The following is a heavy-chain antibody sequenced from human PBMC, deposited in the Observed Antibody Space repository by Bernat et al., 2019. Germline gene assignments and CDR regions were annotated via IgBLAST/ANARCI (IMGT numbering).Heavy chain of an antibody. CDR1: GFTFSSYG. J-gene: IGHJ4*02. D-gene: IGHD2-2*01. Sequence: QVQLVESGGGVVQPGRSLRLSCAASGFTFSSYGMHWVRQAPGKGLEWVAVIWYDGSNKYYADSVKGRFTISRDNSKNMLYLQMNSLRAEDTAVYYCARSIVVVPAAVWYYFDYWGQGTLVTVSS. CDR2: IWYDGSNK. CDR3: ARSIVVVPAAVWYYFDY. V-gene: IGHV3-33*01.